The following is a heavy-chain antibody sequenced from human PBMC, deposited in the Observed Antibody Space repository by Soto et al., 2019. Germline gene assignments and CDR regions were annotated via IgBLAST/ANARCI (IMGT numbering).Heavy chain of an antibody. V-gene: IGHV4-34*01. CDR1: GGSFSGYY. Sequence: QVQLQQWGAGLLKPSETLSLTCAVYGGSFSGYYWSWIRQPPGKWLEWIGEINHSGSTNYNPSLKSRVTISVDTSKNQFSLKLSSVTAADTAVYYCARLRIAASVRPFDYWGQGTLVTVSS. J-gene: IGHJ4*02. D-gene: IGHD6-6*01. CDR2: INHSGST. CDR3: ARLRIAASVRPFDY.